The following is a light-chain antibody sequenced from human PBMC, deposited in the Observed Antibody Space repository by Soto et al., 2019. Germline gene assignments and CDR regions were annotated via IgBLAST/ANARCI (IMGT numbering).Light chain of an antibody. CDR2: AAS. Sequence: DIQMTQSPSSLSASVGDRVTITCRASQGISNYLAWYQQKPGKVPKLLIYAASTLQSGLPSRFSGSGSGTDFTLTISSLQPEDGATYYCQKYNSALFTFGPGTKVDIK. J-gene: IGKJ3*01. CDR3: QKYNSALFT. V-gene: IGKV1-27*01. CDR1: QGISNY.